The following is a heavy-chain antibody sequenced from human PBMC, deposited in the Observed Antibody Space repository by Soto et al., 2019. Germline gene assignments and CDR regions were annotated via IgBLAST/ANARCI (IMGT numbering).Heavy chain of an antibody. CDR3: AKVPHYYDILTGYDY. V-gene: IGHV3-30*18. CDR2: ISYDGSNK. D-gene: IGHD3-9*01. Sequence: GGSLRLSCAASGFTFSSYGMHWVRQAPGKGLEWVAVISYDGSNKYYADSVKGRFTISRDNSKNTLYLQMNSLRAEDTAVYYCAKVPHYYDILTGYDYWGQGTLVTVSS. J-gene: IGHJ4*02. CDR1: GFTFSSYG.